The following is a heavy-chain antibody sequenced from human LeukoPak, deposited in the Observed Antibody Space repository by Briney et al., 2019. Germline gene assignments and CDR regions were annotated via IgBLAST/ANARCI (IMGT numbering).Heavy chain of an antibody. CDR2: IKQDGSEK. CDR3: ARMDYDFRSGYKNFDY. D-gene: IGHD3-3*01. J-gene: IGHJ4*02. CDR1: GFTFSSYW. V-gene: IGHV3-7*01. Sequence: GGSLRLSCAASGFTFSSYWMSWVRQAPGKGLEWVANIKQDGSEKYYVDSVKGRFTISRDNAKNSLYLQMNSLRAEDTAVYYCARMDYDFRSGYKNFDYWGQGTLVTVSS.